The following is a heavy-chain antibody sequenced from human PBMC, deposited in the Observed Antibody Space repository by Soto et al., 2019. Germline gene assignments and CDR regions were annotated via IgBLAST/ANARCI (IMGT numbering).Heavy chain of an antibody. CDR3: AKIREWWDSVTSFDY. CDR2: ISGSGGST. J-gene: IGHJ4*02. D-gene: IGHD2-15*01. Sequence: GESLKISCAGSGFTFSSYAMSWVRQAPGKGLEWVSAISGSGGSTYYADSVKGRFTIPRDNSKNTLYLQMNSLRAEDTAVYYCAKIREWWDSVTSFDYWGQGTLVTVSS. V-gene: IGHV3-23*01. CDR1: GFTFSSYA.